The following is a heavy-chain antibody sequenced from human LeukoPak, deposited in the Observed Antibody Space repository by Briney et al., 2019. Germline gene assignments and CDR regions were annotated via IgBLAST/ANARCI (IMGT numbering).Heavy chain of an antibody. Sequence: ASVKVSCKASGYTFTGFYIHWVRQAPGQGLEWMGWINPNGGGTNYAQKFQDRVTMTRDTSISTAYMELSSLRSDDTAIYYCARPLTTSGWYFDLWGRGTLVTVSS. CDR2: INPNGGGT. D-gene: IGHD1-14*01. V-gene: IGHV1-2*02. J-gene: IGHJ2*01. CDR1: GYTFTGFY. CDR3: ARPLTTSGWYFDL.